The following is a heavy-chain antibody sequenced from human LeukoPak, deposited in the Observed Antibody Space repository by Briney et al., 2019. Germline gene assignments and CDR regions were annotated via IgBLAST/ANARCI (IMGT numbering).Heavy chain of an antibody. CDR1: GVTFSNFA. CDR2: IIPIFGTA. V-gene: IGHV1-69*06. D-gene: IGHD3-16*01. J-gene: IGHJ4*02. Sequence: SVKVSCKASGVTFSNFAISWVRQAPGQGLEWMGGIIPIFGTANYAQKFQGRVTIPADKSASTPYMELSSLRSEDTAVYYCARDNDSRDPPPFDYWGQGTLVTVSA. CDR3: ARDNDSRDPPPFDY.